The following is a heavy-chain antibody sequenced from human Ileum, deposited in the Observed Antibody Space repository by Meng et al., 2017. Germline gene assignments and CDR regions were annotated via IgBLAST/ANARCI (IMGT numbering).Heavy chain of an antibody. Sequence: GESLKISCAVSGFTFSDHYMDWVRQAPGKGLEWVGRIRNKANSYTTEYAASVKGRFTISRDDSKNPLYLQMNSLKTEDTAVYYCGSGFCSGGSCYSGDHWGQGTLVTVSS. V-gene: IGHV3-72*01. CDR1: GFTFSDHY. D-gene: IGHD2-15*01. J-gene: IGHJ5*02. CDR2: IRNKANSYTT. CDR3: GSGFCSGGSCYSGDH.